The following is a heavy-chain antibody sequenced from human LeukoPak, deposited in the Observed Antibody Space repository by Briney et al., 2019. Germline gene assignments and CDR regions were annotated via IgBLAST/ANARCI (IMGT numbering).Heavy chain of an antibody. CDR2: ISYDGSNK. Sequence: SGRSLRLSCAASGFTFSSYAMHWVRQAPGKGLEWVAVISYDGSNKYYADSVKGRFTISRDNSKNTLYLQMNSLRAEDTAVYYCARDPTFGGVIADWGQGTLVTVSS. CDR1: GFTFSSYA. V-gene: IGHV3-30*04. D-gene: IGHD3-16*02. CDR3: ARDPTFGGVIAD. J-gene: IGHJ4*02.